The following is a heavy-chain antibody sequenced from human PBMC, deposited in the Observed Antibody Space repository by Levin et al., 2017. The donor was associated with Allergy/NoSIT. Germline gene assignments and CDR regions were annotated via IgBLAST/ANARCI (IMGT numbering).Heavy chain of an antibody. CDR2: TYYRSKWYH. J-gene: IGHJ4*02. CDR1: GDRVSSNNAA. CDR3: ARDQEYSSDKYYFDY. V-gene: IGHV6-1*01. D-gene: IGHD6-6*01. Sequence: SQTLSLTCAISGDRVSSNNAAWNWIRQSPSRGLEWLGRTYYRSKWYHDYAVSVKSRIIINPDSSKDQFSLQLNSVTPEDTAVYYCARDQEYSSDKYYFDYWGQGTLVTVSS.